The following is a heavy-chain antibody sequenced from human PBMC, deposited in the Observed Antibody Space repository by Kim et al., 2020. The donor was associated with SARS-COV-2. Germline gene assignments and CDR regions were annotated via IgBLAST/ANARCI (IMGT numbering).Heavy chain of an antibody. Sequence: SETLSLTCSVSDGSISSSTYSWGWIRQPPGKGLEWIGAFYSGSTYYTPSLKSRTTISVETSKNQFSLKLSSVTAGDTGVYYCARRGPAAGYGMDVWGQGTTVTVSS. V-gene: IGHV4-39*01. CDR2: FYSGST. J-gene: IGHJ6*02. D-gene: IGHD6-13*01. CDR1: DGSISSSTYS. CDR3: ARRGPAAGYGMDV.